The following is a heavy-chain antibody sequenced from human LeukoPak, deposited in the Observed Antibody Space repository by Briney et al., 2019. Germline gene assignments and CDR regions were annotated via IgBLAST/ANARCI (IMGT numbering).Heavy chain of an antibody. CDR2: IWYDGSNK. CDR1: GFTFSSYG. J-gene: IGHJ4*02. V-gene: IGHV3-33*06. D-gene: IGHD5-12*01. CDR3: AKGGSGYSGYDLLDY. Sequence: PGRSLRLSCAASGFTFSSYGMRWVRQAPGKGLEWVAVIWYDGSNKYYADSVKGRFTISRDNSKNTLYLQMNSLRAEDTAVYYCAKGGSGYSGYDLLDYWGQGTLVTVSS.